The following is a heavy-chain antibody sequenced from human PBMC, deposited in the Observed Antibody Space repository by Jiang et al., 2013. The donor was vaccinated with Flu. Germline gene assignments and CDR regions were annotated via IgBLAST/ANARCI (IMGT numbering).Heavy chain of an antibody. D-gene: IGHD1-26*01. V-gene: IGHV4-39*07. CDR3: ARLGSGSYSYDY. CDR1: GGSISSSSYY. J-gene: IGHJ4*02. CDR2: IYYSGST. Sequence: GSGLVKPSETLSLTCTVSGGSISSSSYYWGWIRQPPGKGLEWIGSIYYSGSTYYNPSLKSRVTISVDTSKNQFSLKLSSVTAADTAVYYCARLGSGSYSYDYWGQGTLVTVSS.